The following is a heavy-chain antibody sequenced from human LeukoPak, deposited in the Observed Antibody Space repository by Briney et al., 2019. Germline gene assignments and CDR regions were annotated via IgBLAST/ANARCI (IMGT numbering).Heavy chain of an antibody. V-gene: IGHV1-3*01. J-gene: IGHJ6*02. CDR3: ARSYRYSGYGDEDYYGMDV. D-gene: IGHD5-12*01. CDR2: INAGNGNT. Sequence: ASVKVSCKASGYTFTSYAMHWVRQAPGQRLEWMGWINAGNGNTKYSQKFQGRVTITRDTSASIAYMELSSLRSEDTAVYYCARSYRYSGYGDEDYYGMDVWGQGTTVTVSS. CDR1: GYTFTSYA.